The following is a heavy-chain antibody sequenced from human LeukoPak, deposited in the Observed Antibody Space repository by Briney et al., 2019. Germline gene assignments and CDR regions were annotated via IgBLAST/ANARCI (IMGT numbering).Heavy chain of an antibody. Sequence: PGGSLRLSCAASGFTFSSYAMSWVRQAPGKGLEWVSAISGSGGSTYYADSVRGRFTISRDNSKNTLFLQMNSLRAEDTAVYYCAKLSLSGRSQSADYWGQGTLVTVSS. J-gene: IGHJ4*02. D-gene: IGHD3-10*01. V-gene: IGHV3-23*01. CDR3: AKLSLSGRSQSADY. CDR2: ISGSGGST. CDR1: GFTFSSYA.